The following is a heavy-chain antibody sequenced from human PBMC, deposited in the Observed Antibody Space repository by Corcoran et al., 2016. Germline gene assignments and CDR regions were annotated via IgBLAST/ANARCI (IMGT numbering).Heavy chain of an antibody. J-gene: IGHJ3*02. CDR1: GHPISTSNW. Sequence: QVQLQESGPGLVKPSDTLSLTCAVSGHPISTSNWWGWIRQPPGKGLEWIGYIYYSGSTFFNPSLESRVTMSVDTYKNQFSLNLTSVTAVDTAVYYCARKVDGRNPFDIWGQGTMVTVSS. D-gene: IGHD6-19*01. CDR2: IYYSGST. CDR3: ARKVDGRNPFDI. V-gene: IGHV4-28*01.